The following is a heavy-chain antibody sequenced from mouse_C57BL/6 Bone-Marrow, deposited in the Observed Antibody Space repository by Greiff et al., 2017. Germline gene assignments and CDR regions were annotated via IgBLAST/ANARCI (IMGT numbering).Heavy chain of an antibody. D-gene: IGHD6-1*01. CDR1: GFTFSSSG. V-gene: IGHV5-6-3*01. CDR3: ARGATQRMDY. J-gene: IGHJ4*01. CDR2: INSNGGST. Sequence: EVKLVESGGGLVQPGGSLKLSCAASGFTFSSSGMSWVRQTPDKRLELVATINSNGGSTYYPDIVKGRFTISRDNAKNTLYLQMSSLKSEDTAMYYCARGATQRMDYWGQGTSVTVSS.